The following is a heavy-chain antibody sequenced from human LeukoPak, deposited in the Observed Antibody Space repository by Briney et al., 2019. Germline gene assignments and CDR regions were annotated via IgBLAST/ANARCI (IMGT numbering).Heavy chain of an antibody. D-gene: IGHD2-2*03. CDR2: MYNSGST. CDR3: ARHLGYCSSTGCNSWFDP. CDR1: GDSISSNY. J-gene: IGHJ5*02. V-gene: IGHV4-4*09. Sequence: PSETLSITCSVSGDSISSNYWSWIRQPPGKGLEWIGYMYNSGSTNYSPSLKSRVTISVDTSKNQFSLKLSSVTAADTAVYYCARHLGYCSSTGCNSWFDPWGQGTLVTVSS.